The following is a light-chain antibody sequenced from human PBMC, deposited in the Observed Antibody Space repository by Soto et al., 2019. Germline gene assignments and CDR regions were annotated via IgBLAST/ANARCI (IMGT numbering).Light chain of an antibody. CDR3: QQYNSYPIT. V-gene: IGKV1-5*01. CDR2: DAS. CDR1: QDINDW. Sequence: DIQMTQSPSTLSASVGDRVTITCRASQDINDWLAWYQQKPGNAPKFLIYDASTLQSGVPSRFSGSGSGTEFTLTISSLQPDDFATYYCQQYNSYPITFGQGTRLEI. J-gene: IGKJ5*01.